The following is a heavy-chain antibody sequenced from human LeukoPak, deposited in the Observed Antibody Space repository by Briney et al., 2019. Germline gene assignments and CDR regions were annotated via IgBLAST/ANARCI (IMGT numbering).Heavy chain of an antibody. J-gene: IGHJ4*02. V-gene: IGHV4-4*07. CDR3: ARIGAYCSGANCYRPFDY. CDR2: IYTGGYT. CDR1: GGSFSSFY. D-gene: IGHD2-15*01. Sequence: SETLSLTCTVSGGSFSSFYWSWIRQPAGEGLEGIVRIYTGGYTSYNPSLMSRVTMAVDTSKNQCSLKLSSVTAADTAVYSCARIGAYCSGANCYRPFDYWGQGTLVTVSS.